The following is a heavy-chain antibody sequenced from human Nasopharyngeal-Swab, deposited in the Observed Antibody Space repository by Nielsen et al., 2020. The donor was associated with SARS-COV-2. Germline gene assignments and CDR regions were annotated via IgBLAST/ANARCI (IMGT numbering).Heavy chain of an antibody. CDR2: IYYSGSP. D-gene: IGHD3-10*01. Sequence: SETLSLTCTVSGGSISSSSYYWVWIRQPPGKGLEWLGSIYYSGSPYYNPSLKSRVTISVDTSKNQFSLKLSSVTAADTAVYYCARQRGSGSYRDYYYYAMDVWGQGTTVTVSS. V-gene: IGHV4-39*01. CDR1: GGSISSSSYY. J-gene: IGHJ6*02. CDR3: ARQRGSGSYRDYYYYAMDV.